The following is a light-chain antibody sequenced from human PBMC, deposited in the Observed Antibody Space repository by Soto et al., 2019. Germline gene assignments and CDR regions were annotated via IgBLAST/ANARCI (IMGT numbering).Light chain of an antibody. Sequence: QSVLTQPPSASGTPGQRVTMSCSGSSSNIVSYSVSWYLHLPGTAPKLLIYSDNQRPSGVSDRFSGSKSGTSASLAISGLQSEDEADYYCASWDDSLNGPVFGGGTKLTVL. V-gene: IGLV1-44*01. J-gene: IGLJ3*02. CDR1: SSNIVSYS. CDR3: ASWDDSLNGPV. CDR2: SDN.